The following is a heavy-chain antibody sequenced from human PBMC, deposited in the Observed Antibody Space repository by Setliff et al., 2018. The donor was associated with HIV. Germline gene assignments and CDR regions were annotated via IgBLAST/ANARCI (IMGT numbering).Heavy chain of an antibody. D-gene: IGHD3-10*01. CDR3: ARGSLRGVLALGMDV. V-gene: IGHV3-48*03. Sequence: QPGGSLRLSCAPSGFMFNIYEMNWVRQAPGKGLEWVSYISSGSVNIFYADSVKGRFTISRDNAKNSLYLQMNSLRAEDTAIYYCARGSLRGVLALGMDVWGQGTTVTVSS. J-gene: IGHJ6*02. CDR2: ISSGSVNI. CDR1: GFMFNIYE.